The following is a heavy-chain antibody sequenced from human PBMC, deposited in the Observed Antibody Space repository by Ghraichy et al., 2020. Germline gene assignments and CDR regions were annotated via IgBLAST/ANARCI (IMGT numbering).Heavy chain of an antibody. Sequence: GGSLRLSCAVSGFKFTDYWMTWVRQAPGKGLEWVANIKEDGSEKYYVDSVKGRFTVSRDNAKNSVYLQMSSLRAEDTAVYYCARAEANGFGPWGQGTLVIVPS. J-gene: IGHJ5*02. V-gene: IGHV3-7*03. CDR1: GFKFTDYW. D-gene: IGHD2-8*01. CDR3: ARAEANGFGP. CDR2: IKEDGSEK.